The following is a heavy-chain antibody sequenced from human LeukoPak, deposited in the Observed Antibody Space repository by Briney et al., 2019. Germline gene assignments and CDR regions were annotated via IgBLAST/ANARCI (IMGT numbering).Heavy chain of an antibody. CDR2: IYRNGNT. J-gene: IGHJ4*02. CDR1: GFTVSSYL. D-gene: IGHD1-20*01. CDR3: ARGGLGNWNDLDY. Sequence: GGSLRLSCAVSGFTVSSYLMSWVRQAPGKGLEWVSIIYRNGNTYNSDSVKGQFTISRDNSKTTLYLQVDSLRVEDTAVYYCARGGLGNWNDLDYWGQGTLVTVSS. V-gene: IGHV3-53*01.